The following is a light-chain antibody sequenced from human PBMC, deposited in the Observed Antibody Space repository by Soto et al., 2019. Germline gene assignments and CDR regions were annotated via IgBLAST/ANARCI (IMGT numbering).Light chain of an antibody. CDR1: SNDIGGYNL. Sequence: QSVLTQAASLSGSPGQSITISCTGTSNDIGGYNLVSWYQQHPGKAPKLMIYEVNKRPSGVSNRFSGSKSGNTASLTISGLLAEDEADYYCCSYAGSGSLRVFATGTKVTVL. CDR2: EVN. CDR3: CSYAGSGSLRV. V-gene: IGLV2-23*02. J-gene: IGLJ1*01.